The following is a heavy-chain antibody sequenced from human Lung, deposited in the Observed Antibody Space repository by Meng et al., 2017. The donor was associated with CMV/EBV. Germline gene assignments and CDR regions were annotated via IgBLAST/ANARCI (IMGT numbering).Heavy chain of an antibody. J-gene: IGHJ4*02. CDR3: ARDYGSGNSGNFDFDY. Sequence: SCAASGFTFTNYAMHWVRQDPGKGLEGVAFISYDGTNENYADTVKGRFTISRDNSKNSMYLQMNSLRAEDTAMYYCARDYGSGNSGNFDFDYWGQGTMVTVSS. D-gene: IGHD3-10*01. V-gene: IGHV3-30-3*01. CDR2: ISYDGTNE. CDR1: GFTFTNYA.